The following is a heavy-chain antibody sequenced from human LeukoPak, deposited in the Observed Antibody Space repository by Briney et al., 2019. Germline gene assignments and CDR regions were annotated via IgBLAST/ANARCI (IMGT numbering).Heavy chain of an antibody. Sequence: PSETLSLTCAVYGGSFSGYYWSWIRQPPGKGLEWFGEINHSGSTNYNPSLKSRVTISVDTSKNQFSLKLSSVTAADTAVYYCARGLRTRSGYGLDPWGQGTLVTVSS. CDR2: INHSGST. CDR3: ARGLRTRSGYGLDP. V-gene: IGHV4-34*01. D-gene: IGHD5-12*01. CDR1: GGSFSGYY. J-gene: IGHJ4*02.